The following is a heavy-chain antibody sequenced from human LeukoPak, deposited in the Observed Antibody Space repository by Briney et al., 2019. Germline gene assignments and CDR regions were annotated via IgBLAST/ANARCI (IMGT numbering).Heavy chain of an antibody. V-gene: IGHV3-7*03. CDR1: GFTFSSYW. Sequence: GGSLRLSCAASGFTFSSYWMSWVRQAPGKGLEWVANIKQDGSERYYVDSVKGRFTISRDNAKNSLYLQMNSLRAEDTAVYYCARLGDYSNYYFAYWGQGTLVTVSS. D-gene: IGHD4-11*01. CDR2: IKQDGSER. CDR3: ARLGDYSNYYFAY. J-gene: IGHJ4*02.